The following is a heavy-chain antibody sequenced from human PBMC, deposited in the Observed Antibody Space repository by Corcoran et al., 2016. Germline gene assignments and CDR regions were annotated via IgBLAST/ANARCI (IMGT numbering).Heavy chain of an antibody. CDR3: ARQTPPPPSSRITIFGYGMDV. CDR2: IIPIFGTA. J-gene: IGHJ6*02. Sequence: QVQLVQSGAEVKKPGSSVKVSCKASGGTFSSYAISWVRQAPGQGLEWMGGIIPIFGTANYAQKFQGRVTITADESPSTAYMVRSSLRSEATAVYYCARQTPPPPSSRITIFGYGMDVWGQGTTVTVSS. V-gene: IGHV1-69*01. CDR1: GGTFSSYA. D-gene: IGHD3-3*01.